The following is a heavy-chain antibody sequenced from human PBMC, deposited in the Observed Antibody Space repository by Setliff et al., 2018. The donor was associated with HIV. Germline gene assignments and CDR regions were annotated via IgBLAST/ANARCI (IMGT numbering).Heavy chain of an antibody. Sequence: KTSETLSLTCTVSGGSINRISYYWGWIRQAPGRGLEWIGSIYNSGSTYYNPSLKSRIIISSDTSKNQISLRLTSVTAADTAVYFCARSLAGLMNYFDYWGQGMLGTSPQ. J-gene: IGHJ4*02. D-gene: IGHD6-19*01. V-gene: IGHV4-39*01. CDR1: GGSINRISYY. CDR2: IYNSGST. CDR3: ARSLAGLMNYFDY.